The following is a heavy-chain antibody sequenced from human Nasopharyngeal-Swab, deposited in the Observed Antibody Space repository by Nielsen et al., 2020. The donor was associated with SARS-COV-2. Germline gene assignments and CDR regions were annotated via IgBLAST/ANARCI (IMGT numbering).Heavy chain of an antibody. Sequence: GGSLRLSCAASGFTFRNYAMHWVRQAPDKGLEWVAVLWSDVWTTYYADSVKGRFTISRDNSKNTLYLGMNSVTAEDTAMYYCARGSYGDKSDFDSWGQGTLVTVSS. CDR3: ARGSYGDKSDFDS. D-gene: IGHD4-23*01. CDR2: LWSDVWTT. J-gene: IGHJ4*02. CDR1: GFTFRNYA. V-gene: IGHV3-33*01.